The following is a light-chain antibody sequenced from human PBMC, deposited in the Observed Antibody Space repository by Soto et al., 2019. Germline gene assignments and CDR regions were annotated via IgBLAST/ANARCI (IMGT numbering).Light chain of an antibody. CDR3: QLYGRSPMYT. Sequence: EIVLTQSPGPLSSFPGERATLSCRASQGVNSNSLAWYQQKPGQAPSLLMYAAANRATGIPDRFSGSGSAPDSTLTTSRLEPEDFAVYYCQLYGRSPMYTFGQGT. CDR1: QGVNSNS. V-gene: IGKV3-20*01. J-gene: IGKJ2*01. CDR2: AAA.